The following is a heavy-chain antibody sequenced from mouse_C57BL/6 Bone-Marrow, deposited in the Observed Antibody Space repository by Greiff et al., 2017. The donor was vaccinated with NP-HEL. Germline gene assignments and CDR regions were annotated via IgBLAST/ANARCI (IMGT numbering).Heavy chain of an antibody. Sequence: EVQLVESGGGLVKPGGSLKLSCAASGFTFSSYAMSWVRQTPEKRLEWVATISDGGSYTYYPDNVKGRFTISRDNAKNNLYLQMSHLKSEDTAMYYCARPDIAWGFAYWGQGTLVTVSA. D-gene: IGHD1-3*01. CDR1: GFTFSSYA. CDR3: ARPDIAWGFAY. V-gene: IGHV5-4*01. CDR2: ISDGGSYT. J-gene: IGHJ3*01.